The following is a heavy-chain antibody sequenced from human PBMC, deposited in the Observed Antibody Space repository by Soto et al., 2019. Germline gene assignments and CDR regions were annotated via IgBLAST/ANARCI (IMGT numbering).Heavy chain of an antibody. J-gene: IGHJ4*02. Sequence: SSETLSLTCNVSGSSISGADYYWSWIRQFPGKGLEWIGYIFYSGTSYYNYNSSLKSRLFMSLDPSKNSFYLKLTSVTAADTAVYYCARTRGSSFFDFWGPGTLVTVSS. D-gene: IGHD3-10*01. CDR2: IFYSGTS. CDR1: GSSISGADYY. V-gene: IGHV4-31*03. CDR3: ARTRGSSFFDF.